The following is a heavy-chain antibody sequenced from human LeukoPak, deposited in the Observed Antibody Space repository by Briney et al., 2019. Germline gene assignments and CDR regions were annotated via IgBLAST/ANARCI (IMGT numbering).Heavy chain of an antibody. Sequence: SETLSLTCAVAGASISGSNYFWGWIRQPPGKGLEWIGSIYFSGSTVYNPSLKSRVAISLDTSQNQFSLRLSSVTAADTAVYCCERDGDGDYADHWGQGTLVTVSS. J-gene: IGHJ5*02. D-gene: IGHD4-17*01. CDR1: GASISGSNYF. CDR2: IYFSGST. CDR3: ERDGDGDYADH. V-gene: IGHV4-39*07.